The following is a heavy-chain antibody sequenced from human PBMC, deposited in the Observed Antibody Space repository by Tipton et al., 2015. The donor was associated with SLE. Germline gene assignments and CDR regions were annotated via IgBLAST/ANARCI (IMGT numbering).Heavy chain of an antibody. CDR2: INHSGST. J-gene: IGHJ5*02. V-gene: IGHV4-34*01. CDR3: ARGGIQLWNWFDP. Sequence: TLSLTCAVYGGSFSGYYWSWIRQPPGKGLEWIGEINHSGSTNYNPSLKSRATISVDASKNQFSLKLNSVTAADTAVYYCARGGIQLWNWFDPWGQGTLVTVSS. D-gene: IGHD5-18*01. CDR1: GGSFSGYY.